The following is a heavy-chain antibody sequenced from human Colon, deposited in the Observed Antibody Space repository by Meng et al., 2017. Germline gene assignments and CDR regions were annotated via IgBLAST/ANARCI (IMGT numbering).Heavy chain of an antibody. V-gene: IGHV4-61*08. CDR1: GSSVRSPDHQ. CDR2: ARIDYANT. CDR3: ARDYWGSLDF. J-gene: IGHJ4*02. Sequence: QLQDAGPRLCRPSETLSLSCAVSGSSVRSPDHQWGCARQPPGKGLEWIGYARIDYANTNYNPSLKSRVNVSLDTSKNQFSLNVRSVTAADTAVYYCARDYWGSLDFWGQGILVTVSS. D-gene: IGHD3-16*01.